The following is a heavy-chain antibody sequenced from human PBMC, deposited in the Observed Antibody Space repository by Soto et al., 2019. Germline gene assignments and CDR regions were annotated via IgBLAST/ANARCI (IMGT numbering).Heavy chain of an antibody. V-gene: IGHV1-18*04. D-gene: IGHD4-17*01. CDR3: ARETDYDPYFAY. CDR2: ISAYNGNT. Sequence: QVQLVQSGAEVKKPGASVKVSCKASGDTCTSYGLSWVRQAPGQGLEWMGWISAYNGNTNYAQRLQGRVTMTTDTSTSTAYMELRSLRSDDTAVYYCARETDYDPYFAYWGQGTLVTVSS. J-gene: IGHJ4*02. CDR1: GDTCTSYG.